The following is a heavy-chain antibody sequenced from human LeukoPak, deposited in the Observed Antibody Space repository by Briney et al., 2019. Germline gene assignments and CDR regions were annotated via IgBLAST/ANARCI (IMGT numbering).Heavy chain of an antibody. CDR1: GGSISSSSYY. Sequence: SETLSLTCTVSGGSISSSSYYWGWIRQPPGKGLEWIGSIYYSGSTYYNPSLKSRVTISVDTSKNQFSLKLSSVTAADTAVYYCAREAYYDILTDYRDPPFWLDPWGQGTLVTVSS. J-gene: IGHJ5*02. CDR2: IYYSGST. CDR3: AREAYYDILTDYRDPPFWLDP. D-gene: IGHD3-9*01. V-gene: IGHV4-39*07.